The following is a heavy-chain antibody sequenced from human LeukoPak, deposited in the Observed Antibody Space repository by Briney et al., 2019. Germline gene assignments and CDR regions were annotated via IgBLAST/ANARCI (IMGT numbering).Heavy chain of an antibody. Sequence: SVKVSCKASGGTFSSYAISWVRQAPEQGLEWMGGIIPIFGTANYAQKFQGRVTITADESTSTAYMELSSLRSEDTAVYYCARDYDFWSGYYTSRDYYYYMDVWGKGTTVTVSS. J-gene: IGHJ6*03. CDR3: ARDYDFWSGYYTSRDYYYYMDV. D-gene: IGHD3-3*01. CDR1: GGTFSSYA. V-gene: IGHV1-69*13. CDR2: IIPIFGTA.